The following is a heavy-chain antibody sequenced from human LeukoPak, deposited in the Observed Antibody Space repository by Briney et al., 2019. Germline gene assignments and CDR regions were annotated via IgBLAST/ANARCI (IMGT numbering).Heavy chain of an antibody. D-gene: IGHD6-6*01. CDR1: GGSISSGGYY. CDR3: ARRSSTTPNWFDP. CDR2: IYYSGST. J-gene: IGHJ5*02. Sequence: SQTLSLTCTVSGGSISSGGYYWSWIRQHPGKGLEWIGYIYYSGSTYYNPSLKSRVTISVDTSKNQFSLKLSSVTAADTAVYYCARRSSTTPNWFDPWGQGTLVTVSS. V-gene: IGHV4-31*03.